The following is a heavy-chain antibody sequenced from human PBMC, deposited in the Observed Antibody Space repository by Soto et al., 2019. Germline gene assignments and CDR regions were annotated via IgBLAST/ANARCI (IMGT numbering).Heavy chain of an antibody. CDR3: AGIAEAIHYGMDV. J-gene: IGHJ6*02. D-gene: IGHD6-13*01. CDR1: GGSIRSYY. V-gene: IGHV4-4*07. Sequence: SETLSLTCTVSGGSIRSYYWNWIRQPAGKGLEWIGRIYTSGSTNYNPSLKSRVTMLVDTSKNQFSLKLSPVTAADTAVYYCAGIAEAIHYGMDVWGQGTTVTVSS. CDR2: IYTSGST.